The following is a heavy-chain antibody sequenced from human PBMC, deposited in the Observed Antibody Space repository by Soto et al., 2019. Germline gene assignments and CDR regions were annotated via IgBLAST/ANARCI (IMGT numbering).Heavy chain of an antibody. Sequence: QVQLVQSGAEEKKPGASVRVSCTASGYTFSSNAIHWVRQAPGQRLEWMGWINPAYGNTKYSQKLQGRLTITRDTXAXSAYMELSSLKSEDTAVYYCARIVYDSSGYNRYFDYWGQGTLVTVSS. J-gene: IGHJ4*02. V-gene: IGHV1-3*05. CDR3: ARIVYDSSGYNRYFDY. CDR2: INPAYGNT. CDR1: GYTFSSNA. D-gene: IGHD3-22*01.